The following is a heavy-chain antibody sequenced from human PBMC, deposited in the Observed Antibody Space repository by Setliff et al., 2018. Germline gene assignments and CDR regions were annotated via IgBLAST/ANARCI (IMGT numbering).Heavy chain of an antibody. J-gene: IGHJ6*03. CDR3: VREGVDSRSSTDYRYYMDV. CDR2: IIPIFGTT. CDR1: GGTFSSYG. V-gene: IGHV1-69*05. D-gene: IGHD3-22*01. Sequence: GASVKVSCKASGGTFSSYGISWVRQAPGQGLEWMGGIIPIFGTTDYAQKFRGRVTIITDESTSTAFMQLSSLRSEDTAVYYCVREGVDSRSSTDYRYYMDVWGKGTTVTVSS.